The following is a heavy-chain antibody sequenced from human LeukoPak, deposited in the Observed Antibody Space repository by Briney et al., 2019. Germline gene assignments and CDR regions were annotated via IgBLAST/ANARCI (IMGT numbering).Heavy chain of an antibody. CDR1: GFTFSSYW. V-gene: IGHV3-7*02. Sequence: GGSLRLSCAASGFTFSSYWMSWVRQAPGKGLEWVANIKQDGSEKYYVDSVKGRFTISRDNAKNSLYLQMNSLRAEDTAVYYCARSRYSSGWSGTAKGIYFQHWGQGTLVTVSS. D-gene: IGHD6-19*01. J-gene: IGHJ1*01. CDR2: IKQDGSEK. CDR3: ARSRYSSGWSGTAKGIYFQH.